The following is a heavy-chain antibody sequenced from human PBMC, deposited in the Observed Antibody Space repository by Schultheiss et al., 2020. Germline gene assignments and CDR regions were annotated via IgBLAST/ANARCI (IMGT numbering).Heavy chain of an antibody. CDR3: ARVIPDSSGYNDY. J-gene: IGHJ4*02. CDR1: GGSFSGYY. CDR2: INHSGST. Sequence: SQTLSLTCAVYGGSFSGYYWSWIRQPPGKGLEWIGEINHSGSTSYNPSLKSRVTISVDTSKSQFSLKLSSVTAADTAVYYCARVIPDSSGYNDYWDQGTLVTVSS. D-gene: IGHD3-22*01. V-gene: IGHV4-34*01.